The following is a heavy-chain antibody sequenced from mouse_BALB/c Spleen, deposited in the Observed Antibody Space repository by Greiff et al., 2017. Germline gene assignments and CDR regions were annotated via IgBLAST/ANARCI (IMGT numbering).Heavy chain of an antibody. J-gene: IGHJ3*01. CDR1: GYTFTNYW. CDR3: ARDFYYDYDHFAY. V-gene: IGHV1-63*02. D-gene: IGHD2-4*01. CDR2: IYPGGGYT. Sequence: VQLQQSGAELVRPGTSVKISCKASGYTFTNYWLGWVKQRPGHGLEWIGDIYPGGGYTNYNEKFKGKATLTADTSSSTAYMQLSSLTSEDSAVYFCARDFYYDYDHFAYWGQGTLVTVSA.